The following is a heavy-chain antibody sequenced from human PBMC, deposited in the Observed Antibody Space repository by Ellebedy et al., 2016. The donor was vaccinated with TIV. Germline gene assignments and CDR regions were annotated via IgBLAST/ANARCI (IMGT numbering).Heavy chain of an antibody. V-gene: IGHV3-21*06. J-gene: IGHJ4*02. D-gene: IGHD2-21*01. CDR2: ISSSSSYI. Sequence: GGSLRLSXAASGFTFSSYSMNWVRQAPGKGLEWVSSISSSSSYIYYADSLKGRFTISRDNANNSLYLQMNSLTAEDTAVYYCATWVIATTLDYWGQGTLVTVSS. CDR1: GFTFSSYS. CDR3: ATWVIATTLDY.